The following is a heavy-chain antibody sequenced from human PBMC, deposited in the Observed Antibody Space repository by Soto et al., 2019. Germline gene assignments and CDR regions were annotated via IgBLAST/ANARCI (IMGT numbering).Heavy chain of an antibody. CDR2: IYYSGST. CDR3: ARDKGSGYYHDAFDI. J-gene: IGHJ3*02. V-gene: IGHV4-59*01. D-gene: IGHD3-22*01. CDR1: GGSISSYY. Sequence: SDTLSLTCTVSGGSISSYYWSWIRQPPGKGLEWIGYIYYSGSTNYNPSLKSRVTISVDTSKNQFSLKLSSVTAADTAVYYCARDKGSGYYHDAFDIWGQGTMVTVSS.